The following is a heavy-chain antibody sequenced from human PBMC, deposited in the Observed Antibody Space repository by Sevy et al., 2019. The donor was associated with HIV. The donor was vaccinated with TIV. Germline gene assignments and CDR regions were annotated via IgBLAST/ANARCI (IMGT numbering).Heavy chain of an antibody. D-gene: IGHD2-2*01. V-gene: IGHV3-33*01. CDR2: IWYDGSNK. Sequence: GGSLRLSCAASGFTFSSYGMHWVRQAPGKGLEWVAVIWYDGSNKYYADSVKGRFTISRDNSKNTLYLQMNSLRAEDTAVYYCARDGYCSSTSCYPWGAFDILGQGTMVTVSS. CDR3: ARDGYCSSTSCYPWGAFDI. CDR1: GFTFSSYG. J-gene: IGHJ3*02.